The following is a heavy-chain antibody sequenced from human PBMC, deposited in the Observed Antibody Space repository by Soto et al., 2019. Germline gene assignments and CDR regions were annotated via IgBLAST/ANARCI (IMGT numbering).Heavy chain of an antibody. D-gene: IGHD1-26*01. J-gene: IGHJ3*02. V-gene: IGHV3-9*01. CDR1: GFMFDYYA. CDR2: ISWNSGSI. Sequence: GGSLRLSCAASGFMFDYYAMYWVRRAPGKGLEWVSGISWNSGSIAYADSVKGRFTISRDNAKNSLYLQMNSLRVEDTALYYCAKDRSGPTRGAFDIWGQGTMVTVSS. CDR3: AKDRSGPTRGAFDI.